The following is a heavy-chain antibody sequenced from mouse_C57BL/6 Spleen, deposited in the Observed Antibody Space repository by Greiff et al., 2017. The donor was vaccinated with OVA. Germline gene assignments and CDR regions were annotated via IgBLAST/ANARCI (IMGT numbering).Heavy chain of an antibody. CDR2: INPSSGYT. CDR3: ARRAAQATFSAMDY. D-gene: IGHD3-2*02. CDR1: GYTFTSYT. J-gene: IGHJ4*01. V-gene: IGHV1-4*01. Sequence: QVQLQQSGADLARPGASVTMSCKASGYTFTSYTMHWVKQRPGQGLEWIGYINPSSGYTKYNQKFKDKATLTADKSSSTAYMQLSSLTSEDSAVYYCARRAAQATFSAMDYWGQGTSVTVSS.